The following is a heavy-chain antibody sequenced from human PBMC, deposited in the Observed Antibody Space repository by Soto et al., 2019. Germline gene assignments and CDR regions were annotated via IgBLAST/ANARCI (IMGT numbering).Heavy chain of an antibody. Sequence: PSETLSLTCTVSGGSINSRGSNWNWIRQRPGEGLEWIGYITYRGTTYSIPSLKSRVTMSVDTSKNQFSLKLSSVSAADTAVYYCARDSGESLRFFDYWGQGAQVTVSS. V-gene: IGHV4-31*03. J-gene: IGHJ4*02. CDR2: ITYRGTT. CDR3: ARDSGESLRFFDY. D-gene: IGHD3-10*01. CDR1: GGSINSRGSN.